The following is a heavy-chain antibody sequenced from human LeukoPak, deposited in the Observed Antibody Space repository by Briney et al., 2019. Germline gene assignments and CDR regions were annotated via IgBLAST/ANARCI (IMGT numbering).Heavy chain of an antibody. CDR1: GVSFSGYY. D-gene: IGHD3-10*01. CDR3: AREALYGSTPLDY. V-gene: IGHV4-34*01. J-gene: IGHJ4*02. CDR2: INHSGST. Sequence: PSETLSLTCALYGVSFSGYYWRWIRQPPGKGREWVGVINHSGSTNYNPYIKSRVTISVDTSKNQSSMKLSSVTAADTAVYYCAREALYGSTPLDYWGRGTLVTVSS.